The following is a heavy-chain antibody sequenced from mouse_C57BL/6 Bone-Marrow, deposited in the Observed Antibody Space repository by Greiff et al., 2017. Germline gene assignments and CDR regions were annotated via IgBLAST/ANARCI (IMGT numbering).Heavy chain of an antibody. CDR2: IWTGGGT. CDR1: GFSLTSYA. V-gene: IGHV2-9-1*01. CDR3: AGNHLLYYYGGYFDY. Sequence: VMLVESGPGLVAPSPSLSISCTVSGFSLTSYAISWVRQPPGKGLEWLGVIWTGGGTNYNSALKSRLSISKDNSKSQVFLKMNSLQTDDTARYYYAGNHLLYYYGGYFDYWGQGTTFTVSS. D-gene: IGHD1-1*01. J-gene: IGHJ2*01.